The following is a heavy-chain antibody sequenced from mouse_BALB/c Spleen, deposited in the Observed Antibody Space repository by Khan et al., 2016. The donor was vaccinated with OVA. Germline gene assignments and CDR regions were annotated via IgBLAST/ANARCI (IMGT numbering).Heavy chain of an antibody. J-gene: IGHJ4*01. Sequence: EVELVESGGGLVQPGGSRTLSCAASGFTFSDYGLAWVRQAPGKGPEWVAFISSLAYSIYYADTVTGRFTISRENAKNTLFLVMSSLRSEDTAMYYCARSWAMDYWGQGTSVTVSS. CDR2: ISSLAYSI. CDR3: ARSWAMDY. CDR1: GFTFSDYG. V-gene: IGHV5-15*02.